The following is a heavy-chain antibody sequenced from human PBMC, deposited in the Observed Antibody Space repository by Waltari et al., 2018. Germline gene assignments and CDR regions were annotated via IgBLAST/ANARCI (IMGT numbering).Heavy chain of an antibody. Sequence: QVQLVQSGAEVKKTGSSVKVSCKASGGTFSSYDISWVRQSPGQGLGWMGGIIPIRGIANYAQKFQGRVTITADKSTSTAYMELSSLRSEDTAVYYCARDARQYYYDSSGYYYGFDYWGQGTLVTVSS. D-gene: IGHD3-22*01. V-gene: IGHV1-69*10. CDR3: ARDARQYYYDSSGYYYGFDY. J-gene: IGHJ4*02. CDR2: IIPIRGIA. CDR1: GGTFSSYD.